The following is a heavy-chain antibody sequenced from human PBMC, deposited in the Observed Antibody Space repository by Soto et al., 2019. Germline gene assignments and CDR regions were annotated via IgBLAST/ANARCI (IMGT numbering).Heavy chain of an antibody. V-gene: IGHV1-18*01. CDR3: ARYCSSTSCDHYFDY. J-gene: IGHJ4*02. CDR1: GYSLTNYD. Sequence: XSVKVSCKASGYSLTNYDISWVRQAPGQGLEWMGWISPYNGGTNYAQKLQGRVTMTTDTSTSTAYMELRSLRSDDTAVYYCARYCSSTSCDHYFDYWGQGTLVTVSS. CDR2: ISPYNGGT. D-gene: IGHD2-2*01.